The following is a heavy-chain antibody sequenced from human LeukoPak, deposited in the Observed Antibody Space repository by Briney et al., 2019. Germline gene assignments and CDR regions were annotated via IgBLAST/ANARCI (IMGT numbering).Heavy chain of an antibody. CDR3: ARDGLEPLLRYFDWNNAGRNYFDY. CDR1: GGSISSSSYY. J-gene: IGHJ4*02. Sequence: SETLSLTCTVSGGSISSSSYYWGWIRQPPGKGLEWIGSIYYSGSTYYNPSLKSRVTISVDTSKNQFSLKLSSVTAADTAVYYCARDGLEPLLRYFDWNNAGRNYFDYWGQGTLVTVSS. V-gene: IGHV4-39*07. D-gene: IGHD3-9*01. CDR2: IYYSGST.